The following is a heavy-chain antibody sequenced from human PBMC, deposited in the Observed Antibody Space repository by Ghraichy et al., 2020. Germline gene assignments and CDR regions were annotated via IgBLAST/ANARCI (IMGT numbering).Heavy chain of an antibody. CDR1: GYTFTSYG. V-gene: IGHV1-18*01. J-gene: IGHJ4*02. D-gene: IGHD3-22*01. Sequence: ASVKVSCKASGYTFTSYGISWVRQAPGQGLEWMGWISAYNGNTNYAQKLQGRVTMTTDTSTSTAYMELRSLRSDDTAVYYCARGNPTLYYYDSSGYLPFDYWGQGTLVTVSS. CDR3: ARGNPTLYYYDSSGYLPFDY. CDR2: ISAYNGNT.